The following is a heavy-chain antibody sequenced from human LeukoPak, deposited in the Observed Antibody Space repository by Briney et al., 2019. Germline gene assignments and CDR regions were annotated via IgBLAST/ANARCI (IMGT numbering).Heavy chain of an antibody. Sequence: SETLSLTCTVSGGSINNYYWSWIGQPPGKGLEWIGYIYYSGSTNYNPSLKSRVTISVDTSKNQFSLKLSSVTAADTAVYYCARAGGSIAAAGTEGINFQHWGQGTLVTVSS. J-gene: IGHJ1*01. V-gene: IGHV4-59*01. CDR2: IYYSGST. CDR3: ARAGGSIAAAGTEGINFQH. D-gene: IGHD6-13*01. CDR1: GGSINNYY.